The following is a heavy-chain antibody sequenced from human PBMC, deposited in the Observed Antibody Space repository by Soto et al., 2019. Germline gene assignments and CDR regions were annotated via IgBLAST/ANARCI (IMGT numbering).Heavy chain of an antibody. CDR2: IIPIFGTA. D-gene: IGHD2-15*01. Sequence: QVQLVQSGAEVKKPGSSVKVSCKASGGTFSSYAISWVRQAPGQGLEWMGGIIPIFGTANYAQKFQGRVTINADKSTSTAYMELSSLRSEDTAVYYCARGQGGYCSCGSCAYYYYYGMDVWGQGTTVTVSS. V-gene: IGHV1-69*06. J-gene: IGHJ6*02. CDR3: ARGQGGYCSCGSCAYYYYYGMDV. CDR1: GGTFSSYA.